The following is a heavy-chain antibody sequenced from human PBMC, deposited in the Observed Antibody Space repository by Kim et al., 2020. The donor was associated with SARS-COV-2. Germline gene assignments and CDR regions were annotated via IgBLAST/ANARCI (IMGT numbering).Heavy chain of an antibody. V-gene: IGHV3-73*01. CDR1: GFTFSGST. CDR2: IRSKANSYAT. J-gene: IGHJ3*02. D-gene: IGHD6-19*01. CDR3: TRVNPISGGWYDAFDI. Sequence: GGSLRLSCAASGFTFSGSTMHWVRQASGKGLEWVGRIRSKANSYATAYAASVKGRFNISRDDSQNTAYLQMNSLKTEDTAVYYCTRVNPISGGWYDAFDIWGQGTMVTVSS.